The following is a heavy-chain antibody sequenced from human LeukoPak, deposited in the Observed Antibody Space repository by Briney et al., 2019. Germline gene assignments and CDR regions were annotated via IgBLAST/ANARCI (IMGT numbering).Heavy chain of an antibody. CDR3: ARVGYYGSGSYYSRGAYGMDV. D-gene: IGHD3-10*01. J-gene: IGHJ6*02. CDR2: INHSGST. V-gene: IGHV4-34*01. CDR1: GGSFSGYY. Sequence: PSETLSLTCAVSGGSFSGYYWSWIRQPPGKGLEWIGEINHSGSTNYNPSLKSRVTISVDTSKNQFSLKLSSVTAADTAVYYCARVGYYGSGSYYSRGAYGMDVWGQGTTVTVSS.